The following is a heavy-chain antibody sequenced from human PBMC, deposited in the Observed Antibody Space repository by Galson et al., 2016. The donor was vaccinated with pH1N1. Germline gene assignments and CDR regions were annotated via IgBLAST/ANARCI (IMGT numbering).Heavy chain of an antibody. CDR2: IYLGGSHI. CDR1: GYRFSSSW. Sequence: SGAEVKKPGESLKISCQGSGYRFSSSWIGWVRQMPGKGLEWMGIIYLGGSHIRYSPSFQGQVTISADKSINIVYLQWSSLKATHTARYYCARQNDYGDYRGDAFDSWGQGTLVTVSS. D-gene: IGHD4-17*01. V-gene: IGHV5-51*01. CDR3: ARQNDYGDYRGDAFDS. J-gene: IGHJ3*02.